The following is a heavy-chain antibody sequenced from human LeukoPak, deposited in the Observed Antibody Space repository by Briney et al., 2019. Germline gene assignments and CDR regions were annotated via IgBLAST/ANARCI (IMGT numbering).Heavy chain of an antibody. V-gene: IGHV4-34*01. D-gene: IGHD7-27*01. Sequence: PSETLSLTCAVYGGSFRGYYWSWIRQPPGKGLEWIGEIHYTGATNYKPSLKSRVTILGDPSKNQFSLRVSSVTAADTAVYYCARGVLGPYYFDLWGRGTLVTVSS. CDR2: IHYTGAT. CDR1: GGSFRGYY. CDR3: ARGVLGPYYFDL. J-gene: IGHJ2*01.